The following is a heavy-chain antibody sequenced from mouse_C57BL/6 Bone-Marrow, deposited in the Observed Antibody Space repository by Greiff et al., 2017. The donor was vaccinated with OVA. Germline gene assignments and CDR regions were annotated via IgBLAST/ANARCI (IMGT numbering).Heavy chain of an antibody. J-gene: IGHJ3*01. CDR3: ARDRNGLLY. D-gene: IGHD1-1*02. CDR1: GFTFSDYY. Sequence: EVKLVESEGGLVQPGSSMKLSCTASGFTFSDYYMAWVRQVPEKGLEWVANINYDGSSTYYLDSLKSRFIISRDNAKNILYLQMRSLKSEDTATYYCARDRNGLLYWGQGTLVTVSA. CDR2: INYDGSST. V-gene: IGHV5-16*01.